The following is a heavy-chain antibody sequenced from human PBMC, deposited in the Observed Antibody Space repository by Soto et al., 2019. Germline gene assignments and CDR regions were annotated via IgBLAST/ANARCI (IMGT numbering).Heavy chain of an antibody. CDR2: IIPIFGTA. V-gene: IGHV1-69*13. Sequence: SVKVSCKASGGTFSSYAISWVRQAPGQGLEWMGGIIPIFGTANYAQKFQGRVTITADESTSTAYMELSSLRSEDTAVYYCARDPPSSRGGAAFDIWGQGTMVTVSS. J-gene: IGHJ3*02. CDR3: ARDPPSSRGGAAFDI. CDR1: GGTFSSYA. D-gene: IGHD2-15*01.